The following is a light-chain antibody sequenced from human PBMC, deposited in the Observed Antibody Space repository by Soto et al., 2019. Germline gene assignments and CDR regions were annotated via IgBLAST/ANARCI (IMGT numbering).Light chain of an antibody. J-gene: IGKJ3*01. CDR1: QGISNY. V-gene: IGKV1-27*01. Sequence: DIQMTQSPSSLSASVGDRVTITCRASQGISNYLAWYQQKPGKVPKLLIYGASTLQSGVPSRFSGSGSGTDLTLTISSLQPEDVAAYYCQKYISAPFTFGPGTSVAIK. CDR2: GAS. CDR3: QKYISAPFT.